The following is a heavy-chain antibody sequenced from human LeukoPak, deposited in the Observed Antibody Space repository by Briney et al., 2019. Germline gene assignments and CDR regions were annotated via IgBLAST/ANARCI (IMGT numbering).Heavy chain of an antibody. J-gene: IGHJ6*02. Sequence: GGSLRLSCGASGFTFSSYDMHWVRQATGKGLEWVSAICIGGDTYYAGSVKGRFTISREKAKNSLYLQMNSLSAGDTAVYYCTRLHGALLNGMAVWGQGTTVTVSS. CDR2: ICIGGDT. V-gene: IGHV3-13*04. CDR3: TRLHGALLNGMAV. D-gene: IGHD3-3*02. CDR1: GFTFSSYD.